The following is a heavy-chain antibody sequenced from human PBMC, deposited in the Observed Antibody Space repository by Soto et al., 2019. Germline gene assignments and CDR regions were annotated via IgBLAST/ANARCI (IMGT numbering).Heavy chain of an antibody. CDR2: IYYSGST. CDR1: GGSINDFY. D-gene: IGHD3-10*01. Sequence: SETMSLTCTVSGGSINDFYWSWIRQPPGKGLEWIGYIYYSGSTDYNPSLKGRVTISVDTSTTQFSLKLSSVTAAETAVYYCASSNIVRGVIITPYNWFDPGGQGTLVT. J-gene: IGHJ5*02. CDR3: ASSNIVRGVIITPYNWFDP. V-gene: IGHV4-59*12.